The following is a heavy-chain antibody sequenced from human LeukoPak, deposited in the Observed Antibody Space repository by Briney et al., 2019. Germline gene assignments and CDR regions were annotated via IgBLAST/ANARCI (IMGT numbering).Heavy chain of an antibody. CDR2: IYYSGST. V-gene: IGHV4-59*08. Sequence: SETLSLTCTVSGGSISSYYWSWIRQPPGKGLEWIGYIYYSGSTNYNPSLKSRVTISVDTSKNQFSLKLSSATAADTAVYYCARSGVPAAIYGMDVWGQGTTVTVSS. D-gene: IGHD2-2*02. CDR1: GGSISSYY. J-gene: IGHJ6*02. CDR3: ARSGVPAAIYGMDV.